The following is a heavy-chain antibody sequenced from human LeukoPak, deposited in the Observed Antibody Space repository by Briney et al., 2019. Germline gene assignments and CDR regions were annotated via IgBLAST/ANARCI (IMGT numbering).Heavy chain of an antibody. Sequence: PSETLSLTCTVSGGSISSGGYYWSWIRQPPGKGLEWIGYIYYSGSTNYNPSLKSRVTISVDTSKNQFSLKLSSVTAADTAVYYCAREWSHGSGSTSPAVDIWGQGTMVTVSS. CDR2: IYYSGST. CDR3: AREWSHGSGSTSPAVDI. J-gene: IGHJ3*02. CDR1: GGSISSGGYY. V-gene: IGHV4-61*08. D-gene: IGHD3-10*01.